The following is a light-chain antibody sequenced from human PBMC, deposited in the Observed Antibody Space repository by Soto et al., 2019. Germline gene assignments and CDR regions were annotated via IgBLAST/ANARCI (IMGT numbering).Light chain of an antibody. Sequence: QSVLTQPASVSGSPGQSITISCTGTSSDVGDYNYVSWYQQHSGKAPKLMIYDVSNRPSGVSNRFSGSKSGNTASLSISWLQAEDEPDYYCGSYASSSTLYVFGAGTKLTVL. CDR2: DVS. CDR1: SSDVGDYNY. V-gene: IGLV2-14*01. J-gene: IGLJ1*01. CDR3: GSYASSSTLYV.